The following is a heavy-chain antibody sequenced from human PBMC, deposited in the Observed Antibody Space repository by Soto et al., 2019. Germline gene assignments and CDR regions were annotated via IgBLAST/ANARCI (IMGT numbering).Heavy chain of an antibody. CDR1: GGSVSSGSYY. J-gene: IGHJ5*02. Sequence: SETLSLTCTVSGGSVSSGSYYWSWIRQPPGKGLEWIGYIYYSGSTNYNPSLKSRVTISVDTSKNQFSLKLSSVTTADTAVYYCARASRRNWFDPWGQGTLVTVSS. V-gene: IGHV4-61*01. CDR2: IYYSGST. CDR3: ARASRRNWFDP.